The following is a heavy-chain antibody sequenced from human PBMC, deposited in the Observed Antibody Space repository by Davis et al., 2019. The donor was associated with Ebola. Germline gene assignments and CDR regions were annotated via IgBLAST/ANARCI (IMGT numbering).Heavy chain of an antibody. V-gene: IGHV3-7*03. CDR1: GFTFSSYW. CDR2: IKQDGSEN. J-gene: IGHJ4*02. Sequence: GGSLRLSCAASGFTFSSYWMSWVRQAPGKGLEWVANIKQDGSENYYVDSVKGRFTISRDNAKNSLYLQMNSLRAEDTAVYYCASLTLYGSGSYPFDYWGQGTLVTVSS. CDR3: ASLTLYGSGSYPFDY. D-gene: IGHD3-10*01.